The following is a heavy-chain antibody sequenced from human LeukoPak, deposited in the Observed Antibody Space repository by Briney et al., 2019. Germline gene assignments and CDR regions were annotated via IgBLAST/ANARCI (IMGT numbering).Heavy chain of an antibody. J-gene: IGHJ3*02. CDR2: IYYSGST. CDR1: GGSISSSSYY. V-gene: IGHV4-39*01. CDR3: ARPCDPGGHDAFDI. Sequence: SETLSLTXTVSGGSISSSSYYWGWIRQPPGKGLEWIGSIYYSGSTYYNPSLKSRVTISVDTSKNQFSLKLSSVTAADTAVYYCARPCDPGGHDAFDIWGQGTMVTVSS. D-gene: IGHD2-21*02.